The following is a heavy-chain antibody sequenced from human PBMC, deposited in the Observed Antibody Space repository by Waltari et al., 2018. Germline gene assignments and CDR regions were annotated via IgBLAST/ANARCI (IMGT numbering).Heavy chain of an antibody. CDR3: ATAPSDTAMVMREFDY. V-gene: IGHV1-24*01. CDR1: GGTFSSYA. Sequence: QVQLVQSGAEVKKPGSSVKVSCKASGGTFSSYAISWVRQAPGKGLEWMGGFDPEDGETIYAQKFQGRVTMTEDTSTDTAYMELSSLRSEDTAVYYCATAPSDTAMVMREFDYWGQGTLVIVSS. CDR2: FDPEDGET. J-gene: IGHJ4*02. D-gene: IGHD5-18*01.